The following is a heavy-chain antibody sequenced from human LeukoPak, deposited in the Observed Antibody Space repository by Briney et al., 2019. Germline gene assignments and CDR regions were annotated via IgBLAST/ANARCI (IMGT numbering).Heavy chain of an antibody. J-gene: IGHJ5*02. CDR3: AREEIRSWFDP. Sequence: SETLSLTCAVYGGSFSGYYWSWVRQPPGKGLEWFGEINHSGSTNYNPSLKSRVTISVDTSKNQFSLKLSSVTAADTAVYYCAREEIRSWFDPWGQGTLVTVSS. D-gene: IGHD5-24*01. CDR1: GGSFSGYY. CDR2: INHSGST. V-gene: IGHV4-34*01.